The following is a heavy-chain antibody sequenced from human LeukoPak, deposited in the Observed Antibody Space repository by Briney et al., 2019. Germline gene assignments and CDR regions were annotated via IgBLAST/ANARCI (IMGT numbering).Heavy chain of an antibody. CDR3: ASAIVGATFYYYGMDV. CDR2: INSDGSST. Sequence: GGSLRLSCAASGFTFSSYWMHWVRQAPGKGLVWVSRINSDGSSTSYADSVKGRFTIPRDNAKNTLYLQMNSLRAEDTAVYYCASAIVGATFYYYGMDVWGQGTTVTVSS. V-gene: IGHV3-74*01. J-gene: IGHJ6*02. D-gene: IGHD1-26*01. CDR1: GFTFSSYW.